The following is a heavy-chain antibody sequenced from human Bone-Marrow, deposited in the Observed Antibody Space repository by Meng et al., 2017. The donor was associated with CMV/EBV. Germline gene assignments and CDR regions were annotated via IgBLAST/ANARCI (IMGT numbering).Heavy chain of an antibody. J-gene: IGHJ6*02. CDR1: GGTFRNHS. Sequence: SVKVSCKASGGTFRNHSISWVRQAPGQGLEWMGGIPIVGAPYYSEKFQGRLTITTDDSTNTAYMELSSLGSEDTAVYYCAREKSPLGYYYYYGMDVWGQGTTATVSS. CDR2: IPIVGAP. V-gene: IGHV1-69*05. D-gene: IGHD3-16*01. CDR3: AREKSPLGYYYYYGMDV.